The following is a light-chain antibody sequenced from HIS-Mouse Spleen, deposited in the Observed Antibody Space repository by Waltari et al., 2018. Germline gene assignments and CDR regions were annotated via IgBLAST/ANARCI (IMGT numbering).Light chain of an antibody. V-gene: IGKV1-39*01. CDR1: QSISSY. CDR2: AAS. Sequence: DIQMTQSPSSLSASVGDSVTITCRARQSISSYLNWYQQKPGKAPKLLIYAASSLQSGVPSRFSGSGSGTDFTLTISSLQPEDFATYYCQHSYSTPFTFGPGTKVDIK. J-gene: IGKJ3*01. CDR3: QHSYSTPFT.